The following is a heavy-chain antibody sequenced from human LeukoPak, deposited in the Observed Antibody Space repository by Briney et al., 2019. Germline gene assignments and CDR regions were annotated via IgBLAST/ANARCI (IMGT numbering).Heavy chain of an antibody. CDR1: GXSITDTNDF. J-gene: IGHJ4*02. CDR3: AKGGKGFPLGLRFDS. Sequence: SETLSLTCTVSGXSITDTNDFWSWIRQPPGKGLEWIGYIYYSGSTNYNPSLKSRVAISVDTSKNQFSLKLTSLTAADSAVYYCAKGGKGFPLGLRFDSWGQGTLVSVSS. V-gene: IGHV4-61*01. CDR2: IYYSGST. D-gene: IGHD2-21*01.